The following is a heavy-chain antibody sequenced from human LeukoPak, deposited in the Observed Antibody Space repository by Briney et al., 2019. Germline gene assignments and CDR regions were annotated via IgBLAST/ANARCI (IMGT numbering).Heavy chain of an antibody. J-gene: IGHJ4*02. V-gene: IGHV1-2*02. D-gene: IGHD6-13*01. CDR2: INPNSGGT. CDR1: GYTFPDSY. CDR3: AREFQGSAWSH. Sequence: ASVKVSCKASGYTFPDSYMHWVRQAPGQGLEWMGWINPNSGGTDHAQKFQGRVTMTRDTSISTAYMELSSLKSDDTAVYYCAREFQGSAWSHWGQGTLVTVSS.